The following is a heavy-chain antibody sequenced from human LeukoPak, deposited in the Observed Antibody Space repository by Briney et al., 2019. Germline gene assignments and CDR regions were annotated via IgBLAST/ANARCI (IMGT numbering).Heavy chain of an antibody. J-gene: IGHJ4*02. D-gene: IGHD2-2*01. CDR2: IRYDGSNK. Sequence: PGGSLRLSWAASGFTFSIYGMHWVRQAPGKGLGWVAFIRYDGSNKYYADSVKGRFTISRDNSKNTLYLQMNSLRAEDTAVYYCAKISRCCSSTSCYGPPDYWGQGTLVTVSS. CDR3: AKISRCCSSTSCYGPPDY. CDR1: GFTFSIYG. V-gene: IGHV3-30*02.